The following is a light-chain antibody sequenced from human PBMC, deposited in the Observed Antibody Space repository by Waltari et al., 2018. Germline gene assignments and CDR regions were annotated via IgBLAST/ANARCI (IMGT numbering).Light chain of an antibody. CDR2: AAS. Sequence: EIVLTQSQATLSFLPGERATLTCRASQSIGEYLIWYQQKPGQAPRLLIYAASIRDTGIPDRFSGSGSGTDFSLTISSLEPEDFAVYYCQQNEALPATFGQGTKVEIK. J-gene: IGKJ1*01. CDR1: QSIGEY. CDR3: QQNEALPAT. V-gene: IGKV3-20*01.